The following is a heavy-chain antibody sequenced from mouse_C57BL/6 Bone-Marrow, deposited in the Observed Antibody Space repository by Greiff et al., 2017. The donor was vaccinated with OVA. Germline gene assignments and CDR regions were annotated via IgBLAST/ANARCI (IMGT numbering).Heavy chain of an antibody. V-gene: IGHV5-6*01. CDR1: GFTFSSYG. D-gene: IGHD2-4*01. CDR3: ARHESYYDDDVYFDV. CDR2: ISSGGSYT. Sequence: EVKLVESGGDLVKPGGSLKLSCAASGFTFSSYGMSWVRQTPDKRLEWVATISSGGSYTYYPDSVKGRFTISRDNAKNTLYLQMSSLKSEDTAMYYCARHESYYDDDVYFDVWGTGTTVTVSS. J-gene: IGHJ1*03.